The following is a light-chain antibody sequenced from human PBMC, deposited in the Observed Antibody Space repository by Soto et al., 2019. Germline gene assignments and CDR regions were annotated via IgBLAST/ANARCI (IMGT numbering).Light chain of an antibody. J-gene: IGLJ3*02. CDR2: GNS. CDR1: SSNIGAGYD. CDR3: QSYDSSLSGWV. Sequence: QDVVTQPPSVSGAPGQRVTISCTGSSSNIGAGYDVHWYQQLPGTAPNLLIYGNSNRPSGVPDRFSGSKSGTSASLAITGLQAEDEADYYCQSYDSSLSGWVFGGGTKVTVL. V-gene: IGLV1-40*01.